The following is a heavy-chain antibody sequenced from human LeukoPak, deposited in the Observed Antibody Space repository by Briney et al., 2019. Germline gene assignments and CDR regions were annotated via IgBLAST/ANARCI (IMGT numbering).Heavy chain of an antibody. Sequence: GESLKISCKGSGYSFTSYWFGWVRQMPGKGLEWMGIIYPGDSDTRYSPSFQGQVTISADKSISTAYLQWSSLKASDTAMYYCARLPRIAVAGLPFDYWGQGTLVTVSS. CDR2: IYPGDSDT. CDR3: ARLPRIAVAGLPFDY. D-gene: IGHD6-19*01. V-gene: IGHV5-51*01. CDR1: GYSFTSYW. J-gene: IGHJ4*02.